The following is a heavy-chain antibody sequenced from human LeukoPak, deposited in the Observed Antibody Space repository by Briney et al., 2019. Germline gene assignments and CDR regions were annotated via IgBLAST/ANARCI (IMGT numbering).Heavy chain of an antibody. J-gene: IGHJ4*02. Sequence: ASVTVSCKASGYTFTSYGISWVRQAPGQGLEWMGWISAYNGNTNNAQKLQGRVTMTTDTSTSTAYMELRSLRSDHTAVYYWARDTQNYDYVWGSYRHVWAFDYWGQGTLVTVSS. D-gene: IGHD3-16*02. CDR3: ARDTQNYDYVWGSYRHVWAFDY. CDR1: GYTFTSYG. CDR2: ISAYNGNT. V-gene: IGHV1-18*01.